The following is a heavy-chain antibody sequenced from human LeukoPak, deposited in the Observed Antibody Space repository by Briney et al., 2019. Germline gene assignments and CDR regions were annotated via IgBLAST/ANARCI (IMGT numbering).Heavy chain of an antibody. CDR3: AHRPNYFDSSGYYQYYFDY. D-gene: IGHD3-22*01. V-gene: IGHV2-5*02. Sequence: SGPTLVKPTQTLTLTCTFSGFSLSTSGEGVGWIRQPPGQALEWLAFIYWDDDKRYSPSLKSRLTITKDTSKNQVVLTMTNMDPVDTATYYCAHRPNYFDSSGYYQYYFDYWGQGTLVTVSS. J-gene: IGHJ4*02. CDR1: GFSLSTSGEG. CDR2: IYWDDDK.